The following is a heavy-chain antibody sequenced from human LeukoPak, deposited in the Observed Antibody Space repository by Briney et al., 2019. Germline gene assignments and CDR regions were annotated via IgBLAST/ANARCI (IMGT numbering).Heavy chain of an antibody. Sequence: GGSLRLSCAASGFTFSSYWMSWVRQAPGKGLEWVANIKQDGSEKYYADSVKGRFTISRDNAKNSLYLQMNSLRAEDTAVYYCAREGGIGAFDIWGQGTMVTVSS. CDR3: AREGGIGAFDI. J-gene: IGHJ3*02. V-gene: IGHV3-7*01. CDR1: GFTFSSYW. D-gene: IGHD3-16*01. CDR2: IKQDGSEK.